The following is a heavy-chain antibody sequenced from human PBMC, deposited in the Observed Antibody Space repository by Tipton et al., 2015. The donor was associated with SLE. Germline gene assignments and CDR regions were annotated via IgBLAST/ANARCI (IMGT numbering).Heavy chain of an antibody. D-gene: IGHD3-22*01. CDR3: ARSPDIVGGPVVIDYYYCVDV. J-gene: IGHJ6*03. Sequence: SLRLSCAASGFTFSNYAMHWVRQAPGKGLEWVAVISYDGSNKYYVDSVKGRFTISRDNSKNTLYLQMTSLRVEDTAVYYCARSPDIVGGPVVIDYYYCVDVWGKGTTVAVSS. CDR2: ISYDGSNK. V-gene: IGHV3-30*04. CDR1: GFTFSNYA.